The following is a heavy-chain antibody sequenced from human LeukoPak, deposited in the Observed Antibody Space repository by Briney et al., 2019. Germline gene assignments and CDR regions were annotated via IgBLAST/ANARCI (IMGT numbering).Heavy chain of an antibody. CDR3: ARNGPEAFDI. J-gene: IGHJ3*02. D-gene: IGHD1-14*01. Sequence: ASETLSLTCTVSGGSISSGSYYWSWIRQPAGKGLEWIGHIYTSGSTNYNPSLKSRVTISVDTSKNQFSLKLSSVSAADTAVYYCARNGPEAFDIWGQGTMVTVSS. CDR2: IYTSGST. CDR1: GGSISSGSYY. V-gene: IGHV4-61*09.